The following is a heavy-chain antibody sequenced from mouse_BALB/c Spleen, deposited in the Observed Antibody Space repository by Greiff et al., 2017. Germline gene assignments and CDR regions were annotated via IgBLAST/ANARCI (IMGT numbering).Heavy chain of an antibody. J-gene: IGHJ1*01. V-gene: IGHV1-80*01. D-gene: IGHD2-1*01. CDR3: ARSEGNLSWYFDV. CDR2: IYPGDGDT. Sequence: VQLQQSGAELVRPGSSVKISCKASGYAFSSYWMNWVKQRPGQGLEWIGQIYPGDGDTNYNGKFKGKATLTADKSSSTAYMHLSSLTSEDSAVYVCARSEGNLSWYFDVWGAGTTVTVSS. CDR1: GYAFSSYW.